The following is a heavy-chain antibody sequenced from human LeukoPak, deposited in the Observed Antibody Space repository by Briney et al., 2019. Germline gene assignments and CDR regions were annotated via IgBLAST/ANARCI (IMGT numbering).Heavy chain of an antibody. CDR1: GFTFSSYC. Sequence: GGSLRLSCAASGFTFSSYCMNWVRQAPGKGLEWVSYISSSGSTRYYADSVKGRFTISRDNAKNSLYLQMNSLRAEDTAVYYCVRVIVGIPSYMDVWGKGTTVTISS. CDR2: ISSSGSTR. CDR3: VRVIVGIPSYMDV. V-gene: IGHV3-48*03. D-gene: IGHD3-22*01. J-gene: IGHJ6*04.